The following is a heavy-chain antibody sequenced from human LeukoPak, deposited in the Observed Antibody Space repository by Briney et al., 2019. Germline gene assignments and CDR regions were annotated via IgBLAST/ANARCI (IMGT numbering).Heavy chain of an antibody. CDR3: ARQKWEQQGRDYYFYGLDV. CDR1: GFTFSSYAM. J-gene: IGHJ6*02. D-gene: IGHD1-26*01. V-gene: IGHV4-4*02. CDR2: IYLYGTT. Sequence: PGGSLRLSCAASGFTFSSYAMSWVRQAPGKGLEWIGEIYLYGTTNYNPSLKSRVTMSVDRSKNQFSLKLSSVTAADTAVYYCARQKWEQQGRDYYFYGLDVWGPGTTVTVSS.